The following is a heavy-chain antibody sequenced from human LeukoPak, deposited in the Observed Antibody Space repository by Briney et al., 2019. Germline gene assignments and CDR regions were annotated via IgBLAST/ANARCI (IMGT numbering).Heavy chain of an antibody. CDR2: ISHDGSNK. J-gene: IGHJ4*02. D-gene: IGHD3-10*01. CDR1: GFTFSSYA. CDR3: ASGLWFGELLPLDY. V-gene: IGHV3-30*04. Sequence: GGSLRLSCAASGFTFSSYAMHWVRQAPGKGLEWVAFISHDGSNKYYADSVKGRFTISRDNSKNTLYLQMNSLRAEDTAVYYCASGLWFGELLPLDYWGQGTLVTVSS.